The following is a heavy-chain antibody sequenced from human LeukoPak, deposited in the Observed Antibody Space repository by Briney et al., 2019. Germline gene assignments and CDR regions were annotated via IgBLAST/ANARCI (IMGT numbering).Heavy chain of an antibody. CDR3: ARGVEPLAANTLAY. V-gene: IGHV3-53*01. J-gene: IGHJ4*02. D-gene: IGHD1-14*01. CDR1: GVTVITND. Sequence: PGGSLRLSCSASGVTVITNDMTWVRQAPGKGLEWGSVLYSDGNTKYADSVQGRFTISRDNSKNTLYLEMNSLSPDDTAVYYCARGVEPLAANTLAYWGQGTLATVSS. CDR2: LYSDGNT.